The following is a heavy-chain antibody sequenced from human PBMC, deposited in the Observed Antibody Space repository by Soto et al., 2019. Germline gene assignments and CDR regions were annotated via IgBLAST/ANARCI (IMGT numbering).Heavy chain of an antibody. V-gene: IGHV4-31*03. CDR3: ARGGIAAAAPPDY. D-gene: IGHD6-13*01. Sequence: QVQLQESGPGLVKPSQTLSLTCTVSGGSISSGGYYWSWIRQHPGKGLEWIGYIYYSGSTYYNPSLKSRVTISVDTSKNQFSLKLSSVTAADTPVYYCARGGIAAAAPPDYWGQGTLVTVSS. CDR1: GGSISSGGYY. J-gene: IGHJ4*02. CDR2: IYYSGST.